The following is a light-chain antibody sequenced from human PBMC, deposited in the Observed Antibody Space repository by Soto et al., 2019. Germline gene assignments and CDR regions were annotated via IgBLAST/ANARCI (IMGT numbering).Light chain of an antibody. CDR1: QSISSY. CDR3: QQSYSTPA. Sequence: DIQMTQSPSSLSASVGDRVTITCRASQSISSYLNWYQQKPGKAPKLLIYAASSLHSGVPSRFSGSGSGTEFTLTISSLQPEDSATYYCQQSYSTPAFGQGTKVEI. J-gene: IGKJ1*01. V-gene: IGKV1-39*01. CDR2: AAS.